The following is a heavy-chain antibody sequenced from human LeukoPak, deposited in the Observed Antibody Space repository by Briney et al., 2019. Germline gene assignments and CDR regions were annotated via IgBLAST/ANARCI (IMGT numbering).Heavy chain of an antibody. Sequence: ASVKLSCKASGYRFTGYYIHWLRQVPGQGLEWMGWINPETGGPYYGHKFLGRVTMTMDTSISTAYLELSRLTSDDMAVYYCARDPTRGDLSVYWGQGSLVTVSS. J-gene: IGHJ4*02. D-gene: IGHD5-12*01. CDR2: INPETGGP. CDR1: GYRFTGYY. CDR3: ARDPTRGDLSVY. V-gene: IGHV1-2*02.